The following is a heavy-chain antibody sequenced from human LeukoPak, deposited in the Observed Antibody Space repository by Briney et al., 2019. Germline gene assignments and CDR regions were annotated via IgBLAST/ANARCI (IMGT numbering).Heavy chain of an antibody. J-gene: IGHJ6*02. CDR1: GFTFSSYW. CDR3: AGGAGVYYYGMDV. Sequence: GGSLRLSCAASGFTFSSYWMTWVRQVPGKGLEWVSAISGGGSATYYADSVKGRFTISRDNSKNTLFLQMNTLRADDTAVYYCAGGAGVYYYGMDVWGQGTSVTVSS. V-gene: IGHV3-23*01. CDR2: ISGGGSAT.